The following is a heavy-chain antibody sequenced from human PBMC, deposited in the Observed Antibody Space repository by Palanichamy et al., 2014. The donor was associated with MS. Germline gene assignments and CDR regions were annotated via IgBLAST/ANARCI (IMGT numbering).Heavy chain of an antibody. J-gene: IGHJ5*02. CDR1: GGSLTGHY. D-gene: IGHD3-3*01. CDR3: ARGWSRFDT. CDR2: VSHRGSN. Sequence: QVQLQQWGAGLLKPSETLSLTCSVDGGSLTGHYWSWIRQSPGKGLEWIGEVSHRGSNNYNPSLKSRVTMSVDTPKKQVSLKLTSVTAADTAVYFCARGWSRFDTWGQGTQVAVSS. V-gene: IGHV4-34*01.